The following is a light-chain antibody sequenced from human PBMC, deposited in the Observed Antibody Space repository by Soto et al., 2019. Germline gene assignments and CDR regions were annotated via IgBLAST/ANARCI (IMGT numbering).Light chain of an antibody. CDR3: LQDFSLPYT. J-gene: IGKJ2*01. V-gene: IGKV1-6*01. Sequence: AIQMTQSPSSLTASVGDRVTIACRASQDIRNDLVWYQQKPGKAPKLLIYAASSLEDGVPSRFSGSGSGADFTLTVSSLQPEDYATYYCLQDFSLPYTFGQGTKVEI. CDR1: QDIRND. CDR2: AAS.